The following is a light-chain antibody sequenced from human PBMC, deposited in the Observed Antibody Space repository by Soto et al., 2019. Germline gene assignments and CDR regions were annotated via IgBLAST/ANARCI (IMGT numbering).Light chain of an antibody. Sequence: QSVLTQPPSVSAAPGQKVTISCSGSSSNIGGNSVSWYQQLPGTAPKLLIYDDNKRPSGIPDRFSGSKSGTSATLGITGLQIGDEADYYCATWDSSLSAAVFGGGTKVTVL. CDR1: SSNIGGNS. CDR3: ATWDSSLSAAV. CDR2: DDN. V-gene: IGLV1-51*01. J-gene: IGLJ2*01.